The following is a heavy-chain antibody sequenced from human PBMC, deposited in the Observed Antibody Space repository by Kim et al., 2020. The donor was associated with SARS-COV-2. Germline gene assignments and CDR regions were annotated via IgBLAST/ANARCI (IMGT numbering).Heavy chain of an antibody. Sequence: GGSLRLSCAASGFTFSSYSMNWVRQAPGKGLEWVSSISSSSSYIYYADSVKGRFTISRDNAKNSLYLQMNSLRAEDTAVYYCARGTIRSGYYDMADYWGQGTLVTVSS. D-gene: IGHD3-22*01. CDR1: GFTFSSYS. CDR2: ISSSSSYI. CDR3: ARGTIRSGYYDMADY. V-gene: IGHV3-21*01. J-gene: IGHJ4*02.